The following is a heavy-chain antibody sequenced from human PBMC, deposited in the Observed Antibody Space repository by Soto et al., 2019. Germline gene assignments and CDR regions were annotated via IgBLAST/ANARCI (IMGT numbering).Heavy chain of an antibody. CDR1: GGSFSGYY. D-gene: IGHD5-12*01. V-gene: IGHV4-34*01. CDR2: INHSGST. Sequence: PSETLSLTCAVYGGSFSGYYWSWIRQPPGKGLEWIGEINHSGSTNYNPSLKSRVTISVDTSKNQFSLKLSSVTAADTAVYYCARDTRSCYARGGYYYYGMDFWGQGSSVTVSS. CDR3: ARDTRSCYARGGYYYYGMDF. J-gene: IGHJ6*02.